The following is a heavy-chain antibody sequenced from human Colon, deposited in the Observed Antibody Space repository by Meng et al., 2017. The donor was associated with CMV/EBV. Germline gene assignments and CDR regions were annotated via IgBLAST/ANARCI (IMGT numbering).Heavy chain of an antibody. D-gene: IGHD2-15*01. Sequence: QVRLQESGPVLVKPSEPLSLTCTVSGGSINNYYGNWIRQPAGKGLEWIGRIYSDGTTNYNPSLRSRVSMSVDTSKNQFSLKLTSATAADTAVYYCARDWGYCSGDTCHSHFDYWGQGTLVTVSS. CDR1: GGSINNYY. CDR2: IYSDGTT. CDR3: ARDWGYCSGDTCHSHFDY. J-gene: IGHJ4*02. V-gene: IGHV4-4*07.